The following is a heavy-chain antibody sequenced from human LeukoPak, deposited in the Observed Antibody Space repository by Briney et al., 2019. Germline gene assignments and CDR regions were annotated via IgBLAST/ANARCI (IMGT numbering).Heavy chain of an antibody. CDR3: ARAPPIAAAGTDHDY. V-gene: IGHV3-21*01. J-gene: IGHJ4*02. CDR2: ISSSSSYI. Sequence: YSMNWVRXAPGKGLEWVSSISSSSSYIYYADSVKGRFTISRGNAKNSLYLQMNSLRAENTAVYYCARAPPIAAAGTDHDYWGQGTLVTVSS. D-gene: IGHD6-13*01. CDR1: YS.